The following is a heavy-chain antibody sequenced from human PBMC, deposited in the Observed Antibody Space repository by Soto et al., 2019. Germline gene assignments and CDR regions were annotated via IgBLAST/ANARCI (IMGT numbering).Heavy chain of an antibody. CDR3: ARTWGSSSLVDY. J-gene: IGHJ4*02. Sequence: QVQLVESGGGVVRPGRSLRLSCAASGFTFSSYAMHWVRQAPGKGLEWVAVISYDGSNKYYADSVKGRFTISRDNSKNTLYLQMNSLRAEDTAVYYCARTWGSSSLVDYWGQGTLVTVSS. CDR1: GFTFSSYA. D-gene: IGHD6-6*01. V-gene: IGHV3-30-3*01. CDR2: ISYDGSNK.